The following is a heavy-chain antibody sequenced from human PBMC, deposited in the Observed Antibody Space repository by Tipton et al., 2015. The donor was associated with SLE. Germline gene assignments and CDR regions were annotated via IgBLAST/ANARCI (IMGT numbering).Heavy chain of an antibody. V-gene: IGHV4-34*12. CDR3: ARHLTGARALDI. CDR2: IFHSGRS. J-gene: IGHJ3*02. CDR1: GGSLSGYW. Sequence: TLSLTCAVDGGSLSGYWWSWIRQPPGKGLEWIGEIFHSGRSNYNPSLKSRITISVDTSKNQFSLKLNSVTAADTAVYFCARHLTGARALDIWGQGTMVTVSS. D-gene: IGHD1-26*01.